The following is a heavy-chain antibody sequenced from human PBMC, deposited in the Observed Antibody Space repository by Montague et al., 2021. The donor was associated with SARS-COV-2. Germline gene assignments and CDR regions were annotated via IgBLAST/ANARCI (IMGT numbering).Heavy chain of an antibody. CDR2: IYYSGST. CDR1: GGSISSYY. CDR3: ARGREYSSSAGFDY. V-gene: IGHV4-59*07. Sequence: SDTLSFTCTVSGGSISSYYWSWIRQPPGKGLEWIGYIYYSGSTNYNPSLKSRVTISVDTSKNQFSLKLSSVTAADTAVYYCARGREYSSSAGFDYWGQGTLVTVSS. J-gene: IGHJ4*02. D-gene: IGHD6-6*01.